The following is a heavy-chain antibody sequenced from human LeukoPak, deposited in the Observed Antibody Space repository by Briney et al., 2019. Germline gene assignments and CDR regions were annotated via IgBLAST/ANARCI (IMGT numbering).Heavy chain of an antibody. D-gene: IGHD2-2*01. CDR3: ATSSNAPGNH. CDR2: ISGSGRST. V-gene: IGHV3-23*01. CDR1: GFAFSSYG. J-gene: IGHJ5*02. Sequence: PGGSLRLSCAASGFAFSSYGMHWVRQSPGQGLGWVSAISGSGRSTYHADSVKGRFTISRDNSKNTLYLQMNSLRAEDTAVYYCATSSNAPGNHWGQGTLVTVSS.